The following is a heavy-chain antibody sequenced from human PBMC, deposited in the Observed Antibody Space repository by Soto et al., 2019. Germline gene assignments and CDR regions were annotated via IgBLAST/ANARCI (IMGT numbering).Heavy chain of an antibody. CDR3: ARPSNGYSGYDYRRSYYYALDV. CDR1: VATYS. V-gene: IGHV5-51*01. Sequence: SLKISCKGAVATYSIAWVRQLPGKGLEWMGIIYPLNSETRYSPSFQGQVTISADTSTDTAYLQWSSLKASDTATYYCARPSNGYSGYDYRRSYYYALDVWGQGTTVTVSS. J-gene: IGHJ6*02. CDR2: IYPLNSET. D-gene: IGHD5-12*01.